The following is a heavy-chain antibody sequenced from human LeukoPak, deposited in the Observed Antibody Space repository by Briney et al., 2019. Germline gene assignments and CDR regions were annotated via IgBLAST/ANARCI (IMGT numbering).Heavy chain of an antibody. CDR1: GYTFTGYY. V-gene: IGHV1-18*04. CDR3: ARSNSGSYYHFDY. CDR2: ISTYNDNT. Sequence: WASVKVSCKASGYTFTGYYMHWVRQAPGQGLEWMGWISTYNDNTNYAQKFQGRVTMNTDTSTSTAYMELRGLTSDDTAVYYCARSNSGSYYHFDYWGQGTLVTVSS. J-gene: IGHJ4*02. D-gene: IGHD1-26*01.